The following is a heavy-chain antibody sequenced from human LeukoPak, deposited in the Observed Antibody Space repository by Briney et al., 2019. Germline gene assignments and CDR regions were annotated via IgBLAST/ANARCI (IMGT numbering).Heavy chain of an antibody. J-gene: IGHJ4*02. Sequence: ASVKVSCKASGYTFTSYAMHWVRQAPGQRLERMGWINAGNGNRKYSEKFQGRVTITRDTSASTAYMELSSLRSEDTAVYYCARGGSNLYFDYWGQGTLVTVSS. D-gene: IGHD3-10*01. V-gene: IGHV1-3*01. CDR3: ARGGSNLYFDY. CDR2: INAGNGNR. CDR1: GYTFTSYA.